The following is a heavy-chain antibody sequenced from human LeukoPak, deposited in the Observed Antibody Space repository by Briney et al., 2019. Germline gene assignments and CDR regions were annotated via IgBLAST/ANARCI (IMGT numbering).Heavy chain of an antibody. CDR2: IIPMLRSS. Sequence: ASVKVSCKASGGTFGGYTISWVRQAPGQGLEWMGGIIPMLRSSTYAQRFQGGLTITTDESTTTVHMELRSLGSEDTAVYFCARELSAAAPYYMDVWGKGTTVAVSS. J-gene: IGHJ6*03. D-gene: IGHD6-25*01. CDR3: ARELSAAAPYYMDV. V-gene: IGHV1-69*16. CDR1: GGTFGGYT.